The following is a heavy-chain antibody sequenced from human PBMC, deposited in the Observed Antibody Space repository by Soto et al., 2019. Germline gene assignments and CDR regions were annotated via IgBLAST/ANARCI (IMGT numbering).Heavy chain of an antibody. CDR1: TFTFSNHC. CDR2: INQGGSAK. CDR3: ARMYCSTTCCYLDY. J-gene: IGHJ4*02. V-gene: IGHV3-7*01. D-gene: IGHD2-2*01. Sequence: EVQLVESGGGVVQPGGSLRLSCAASTFTFSNHCMRWVRQAPGKGLEWVANINQGGSAKYYLDSVKGRFTISRDNTKNSLQLQSNSLRAEDTALYYCARMYCSTTCCYLDYWGQGTMVTVSS.